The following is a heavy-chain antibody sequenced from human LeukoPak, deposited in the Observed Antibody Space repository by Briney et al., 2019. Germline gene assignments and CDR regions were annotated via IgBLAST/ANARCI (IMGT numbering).Heavy chain of an antibody. CDR3: ARREGYFDY. V-gene: IGHV4-39*01. CDR1: GGSISRSSCY. CDR2: IYYSGST. J-gene: IGHJ4*02. Sequence: SETQSLTCTVSGGSISRSSCYWGWIRQPPGKGLEWIASIYYSGSTYYNSSLKSRVTISLDTSKSQFSLKLSSVTAADTAIYYCARREGYFDYWGQGNLVTVSS.